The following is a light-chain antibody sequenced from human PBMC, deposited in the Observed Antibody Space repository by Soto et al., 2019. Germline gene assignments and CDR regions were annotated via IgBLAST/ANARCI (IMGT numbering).Light chain of an antibody. Sequence: DVVVTQTPLSLPVTLGQPASISCRSSQSLIHSDGNTYLHWFQQRPGQSPRRLIYHVSIRDSGVPDRFSGSGSGTDFTLEISRVEAEDVGVYYCMQGRHWPYIFGPGTTVDIK. V-gene: IGKV2-30*02. CDR3: MQGRHWPYI. CDR2: HVS. CDR1: QSLIHSDGNTY. J-gene: IGKJ3*01.